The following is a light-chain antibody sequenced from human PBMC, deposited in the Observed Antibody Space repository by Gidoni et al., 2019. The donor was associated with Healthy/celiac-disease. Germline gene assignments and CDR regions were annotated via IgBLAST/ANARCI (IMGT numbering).Light chain of an antibody. CDR1: QSISSY. Sequence: DIKITQSPSSLSASVGDRVTITCRASQSISSYLNWYQQKPGKAPKLLIYAASSLQSGVPSRFSGSGSWTDFTLTISSLQPEDFATYYCQQCYSTPLTFGGGTKVEIK. CDR2: AAS. J-gene: IGKJ4*01. V-gene: IGKV1-39*01. CDR3: QQCYSTPLT.